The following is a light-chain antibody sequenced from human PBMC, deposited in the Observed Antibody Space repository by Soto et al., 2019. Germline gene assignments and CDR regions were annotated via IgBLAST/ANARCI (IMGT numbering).Light chain of an antibody. J-gene: IGKJ1*01. V-gene: IGKV1-5*03. Sequence: DIQMTQSPSTLSASVGDRVTITCRASQSISSWLAWYQQKPGKAPKLLIYKASSLESGVPSRFSDSGSGTEFTLAISSLQPDDFATYYCQQYNSYSWTFGQGTKVHI. CDR1: QSISSW. CDR3: QQYNSYSWT. CDR2: KAS.